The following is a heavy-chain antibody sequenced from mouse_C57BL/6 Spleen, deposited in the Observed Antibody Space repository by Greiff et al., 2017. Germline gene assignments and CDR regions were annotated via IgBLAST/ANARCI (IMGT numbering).Heavy chain of an antibody. CDR2: IWSGGST. CDR1: GFSLTSYG. Sequence: QVHVKQSGPGLVQPSQSLSITCTVSGFSLTSYGVHWVRQSPGKGLEWLGVIWSGGSTDYNAAFISRLSISKDNSKSQVFFKMNSLQADDTAIYYCARNGEGYDGYFDVWGTGTTVTVSS. D-gene: IGHD2-2*01. J-gene: IGHJ1*03. CDR3: ARNGEGYDGYFDV. V-gene: IGHV2-2*01.